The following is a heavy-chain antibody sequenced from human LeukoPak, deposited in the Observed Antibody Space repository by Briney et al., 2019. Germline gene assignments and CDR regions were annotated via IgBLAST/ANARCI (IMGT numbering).Heavy chain of an antibody. D-gene: IGHD1-26*01. CDR2: INHSGST. Sequence: SETLSLTCAVYGGSFSGYYRSWIRQPPGKGLEWIGEINHSGSTNYNPSLKSRVTISVDTSKNQFSLKLSSVTAADTAVYYCARHVGSYLYYFDYWGQGTLVTVSS. V-gene: IGHV4-34*01. CDR1: GGSFSGYY. J-gene: IGHJ4*02. CDR3: ARHVGSYLYYFDY.